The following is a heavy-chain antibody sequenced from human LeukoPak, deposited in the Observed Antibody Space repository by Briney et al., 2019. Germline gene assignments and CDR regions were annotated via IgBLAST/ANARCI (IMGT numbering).Heavy chain of an antibody. V-gene: IGHV1-69*05. J-gene: IGHJ3*02. CDR1: GGTFSSYA. Sequence: PVKVSCKASGGTFSSYAISWVRQAPGQGLEWMGGIIPIFGTANYAQKFQGRVTITTDESTSTAYMELSSLRSEDTAVYYCACKPTIFGVVTDHDAFDIWGQGIMVTVSS. CDR3: ACKPTIFGVVTDHDAFDI. D-gene: IGHD3-3*01. CDR2: IIPIFGTA.